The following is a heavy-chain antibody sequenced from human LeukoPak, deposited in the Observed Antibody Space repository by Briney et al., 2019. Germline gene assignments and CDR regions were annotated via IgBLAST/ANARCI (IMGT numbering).Heavy chain of an antibody. CDR3: ARGDSLDY. J-gene: IGHJ4*02. CDR2: IYYSGST. V-gene: IGHV4-59*01. CDR1: GGSISSYY. Sequence: SETLSLTCTVSGGSISSYYWSWIRQPPGKGLEWIGYIYYSGSTNYNPSLKSRVTISVDTSKNQFSLKLSSATAADTAVYYCARGDSLDYWGQGTLVTVSS.